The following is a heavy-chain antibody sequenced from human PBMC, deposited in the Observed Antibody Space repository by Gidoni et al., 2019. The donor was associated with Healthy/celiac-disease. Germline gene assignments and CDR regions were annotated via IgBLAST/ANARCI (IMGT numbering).Heavy chain of an antibody. CDR3: ARQGDGYNFGAFDI. J-gene: IGHJ3*02. CDR2: MSPVDSDT. CDR1: VYSFTSYW. Sequence: ELQLVQSGAEVKTPGESLTISCKGSVYSFTSYWIGWVRQMPGNGVEWMGVMSPVDSDTGYSPSFQCQVTIAADKSISTAYLQWSSLKASDTAMYYCARQGDGYNFGAFDIWGQGTMVTVSS. D-gene: IGHD5-12*01. V-gene: IGHV5-51*01.